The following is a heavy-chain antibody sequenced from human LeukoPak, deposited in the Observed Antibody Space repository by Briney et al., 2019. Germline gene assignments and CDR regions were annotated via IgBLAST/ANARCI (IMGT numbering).Heavy chain of an antibody. CDR1: GFTFSDYY. D-gene: IGHD5-24*01. V-gene: IGHV3-11*01. CDR3: ARLGRWLQLGYFQH. CDR2: ISSSGSTI. Sequence: GGSLRLSCAASGFTFSDYYMSWIRQAPGKGLEWVSYISSSGSTIYYADSVKGRFTISRDNAKNSLYLQMNSVRAEDTAVYYCARLGRWLQLGYFQHWGQGTLVTVSS. J-gene: IGHJ1*01.